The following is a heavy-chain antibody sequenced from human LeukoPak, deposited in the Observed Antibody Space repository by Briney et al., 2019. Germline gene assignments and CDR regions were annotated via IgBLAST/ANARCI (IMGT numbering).Heavy chain of an antibody. D-gene: IGHD3-9*01. V-gene: IGHV1-69*05. CDR2: IIPIFGTA. J-gene: IGHJ4*02. CDR3: ARALEDILFDY. CDR1: GGTFSSYA. Sequence: SVKVSCKASGGTFSSYAISWVRQAPGQGLERMGGIIPIFGTANYAQKLQGRVTMTTDTSTSTAYMELRSLRSDDTAVYYCARALEDILFDYWGQGTLVTVPS.